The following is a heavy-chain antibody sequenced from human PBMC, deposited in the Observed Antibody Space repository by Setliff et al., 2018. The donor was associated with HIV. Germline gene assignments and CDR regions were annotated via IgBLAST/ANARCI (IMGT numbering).Heavy chain of an antibody. CDR3: ARRQQLWLLYAFGI. CDR2: IYYSGST. V-gene: IGHV4-39*01. D-gene: IGHD5-18*01. J-gene: IGHJ3*02. Sequence: PSETLSLTCTVSGGSIIISSYYWGWIRQPPGKGLEWIGRIYYSGSTYYNPSLKSRVTMSVDTAKNQFSLKPSYLTAADTAVYYCARRQQLWLLYAFGIWGQGTMVTVSS. CDR1: GGSIIISSYY.